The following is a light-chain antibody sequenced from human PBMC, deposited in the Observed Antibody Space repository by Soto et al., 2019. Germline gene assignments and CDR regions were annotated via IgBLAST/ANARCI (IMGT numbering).Light chain of an antibody. J-gene: IGLJ1*01. Sequence: QSALTQPASVSGSPGQSITVSCTGTSSDVGGSDHVNWYQQHPGKAPKLMIFDVSNRPSGISNRFSGSKSGNAASLTISGLQAEDEADYYCSSYAGTAYVFGTGTKVNVL. CDR1: SSDVGGSDH. V-gene: IGLV2-14*03. CDR2: DVS. CDR3: SSYAGTAYV.